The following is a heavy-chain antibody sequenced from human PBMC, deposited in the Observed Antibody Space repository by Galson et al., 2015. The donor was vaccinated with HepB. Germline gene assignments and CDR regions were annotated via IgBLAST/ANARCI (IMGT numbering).Heavy chain of an antibody. CDR2: ISSSSSTI. J-gene: IGHJ5*02. D-gene: IGHD3-22*01. V-gene: IGHV3-48*02. CDR1: GFTFSSYS. Sequence: SLRLSCAASGFTFSSYSTNWVRQAPGKGLEWVSYISSSSSTIYYADSVKGRFTISRDNAKNSLYLQMNSLRDEDTAVYYCAREDYDSSGYYSGWFDPWGQGTLVTVSS. CDR3: AREDYDSSGYYSGWFDP.